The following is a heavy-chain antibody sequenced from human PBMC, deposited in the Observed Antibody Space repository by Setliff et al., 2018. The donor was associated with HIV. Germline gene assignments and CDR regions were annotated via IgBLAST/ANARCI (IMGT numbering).Heavy chain of an antibody. V-gene: IGHV4-39*07. CDR3: ARRGSGFFHYYYYMDV. D-gene: IGHD3-10*01. CDR1: GGSISSSGPGYY. J-gene: IGHJ6*03. Sequence: PSETLSLTCTVSGGSISSSGPGYYWGWVRQPPGGGLEWIGSVYSTGSTNYNPSLKSRVTISVDTSKNQFSLKLSSVTAADTAVYYCARRGSGFFHYYYYMDVWGKGTTVTVSS. CDR2: VYSTGST.